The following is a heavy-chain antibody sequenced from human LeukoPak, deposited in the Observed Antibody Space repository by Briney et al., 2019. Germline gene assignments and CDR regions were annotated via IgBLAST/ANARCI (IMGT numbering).Heavy chain of an antibody. CDR2: INPNSGGT. CDR3: ASSLYYYYGMDV. V-gene: IGHV1-2*04. CDR1: GYTFTGYY. Sequence: EASVKVSCKASGYTFTGYYMHWVRQAPGQGLEWMGWINPNSGGTNYAQKFQGWVTMTRDTSISTAYMELSRLRSDDTAVYYCASSLYYYYGMDVWGQGTTVTVSS. J-gene: IGHJ6*02.